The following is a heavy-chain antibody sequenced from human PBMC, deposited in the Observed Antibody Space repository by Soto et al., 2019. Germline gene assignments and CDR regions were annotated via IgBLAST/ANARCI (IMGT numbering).Heavy chain of an antibody. D-gene: IGHD6-13*01. CDR2: VDPTDSYS. J-gene: IGHJ6*04. V-gene: IGHV5-10-1*01. Sequence: GESLKISCKGSGYSFINYWITWVRQMPGKGLEWLGRVDPTDSYSNDSPSLQADVTLSADTSISTAYLQWGSLKASATAMCCIARYSYHTAGNYVTYYTYAMEGWGKGNTVTVS. CDR3: ARYSYHTAGNYVTYYTYAMEG. CDR1: GYSFINYW.